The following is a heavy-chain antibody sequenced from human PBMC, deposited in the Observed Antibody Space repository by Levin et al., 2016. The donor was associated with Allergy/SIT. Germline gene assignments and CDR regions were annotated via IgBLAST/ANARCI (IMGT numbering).Heavy chain of an antibody. Sequence: SETLSLTCTVSGGSISSYYWSWIRQPPGKGLEWIGYIYYSGSTNYNPSLKSRVTISVDTSKNQFSLKLSSVTAADTAVYYCARRVRGGYKYYFDYWGQGTLVTVSS. V-gene: IGHV4-59*08. CDR1: GGSISSYY. CDR2: IYYSGST. J-gene: IGHJ4*02. CDR3: ARRVRGGYKYYFDY. D-gene: IGHD3-10*01.